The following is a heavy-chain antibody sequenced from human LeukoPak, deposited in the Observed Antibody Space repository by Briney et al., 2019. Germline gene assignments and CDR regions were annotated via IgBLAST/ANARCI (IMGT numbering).Heavy chain of an antibody. CDR3: ARSTAMVRGVSSYYYGMDV. J-gene: IGHJ6*02. CDR1: GGTFSSYA. CDR2: IIPIFGTA. V-gene: IGHV1-69*13. Sequence: SVKVSCKASGGTFSSYAISWVRQAPGQGLEWMGGIIPIFGTANYAQKFQGRVTITADESTSTAYMELSSLRSEDTAVYYCARSTAMVRGVSSYYYGMDVWGQGTTVTVS. D-gene: IGHD3-10*01.